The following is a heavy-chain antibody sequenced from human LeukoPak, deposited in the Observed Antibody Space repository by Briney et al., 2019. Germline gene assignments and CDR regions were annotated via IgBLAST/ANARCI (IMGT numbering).Heavy chain of an antibody. CDR1: GGSFSGYY. CDR3: ARVKVVVPAALRTGYYYYGMDV. D-gene: IGHD2-2*01. Sequence: SETLSLTCAVYGGSFSGYYWSWIRQPPGKGLEWIGEISHSGSTNYNPSLKSRVTISVDTSKNQFSLKLSSVTAADTAVYYYARVKVVVPAALRTGYYYYGMDVWGQGTTVTVSS. V-gene: IGHV4-34*01. J-gene: IGHJ6*02. CDR2: ISHSGST.